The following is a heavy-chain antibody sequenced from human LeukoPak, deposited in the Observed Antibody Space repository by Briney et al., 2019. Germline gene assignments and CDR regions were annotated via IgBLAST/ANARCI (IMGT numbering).Heavy chain of an antibody. J-gene: IGHJ4*02. D-gene: IGHD3-3*01. Sequence: ASVKVSCKASGYTFTSYGISWVRRAPGQGLEWMGWISAYNGNTNYAQKLQGRVTMTTDTSTSTAYMELRSLRSDDTAVYYCARVRLYDFWSGYYQYYFDYWGQGTLVTVSS. CDR1: GYTFTSYG. CDR2: ISAYNGNT. V-gene: IGHV1-18*01. CDR3: ARVRLYDFWSGYYQYYFDY.